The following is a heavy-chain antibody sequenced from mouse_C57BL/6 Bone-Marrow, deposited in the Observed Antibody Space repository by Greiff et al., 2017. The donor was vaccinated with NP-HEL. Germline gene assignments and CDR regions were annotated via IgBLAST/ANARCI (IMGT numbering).Heavy chain of an antibody. CDR1: GYTFTSYW. D-gene: IGHD1-1*01. V-gene: IGHV1-64*01. CDR3: ARRGVYYGSSSHFDY. J-gene: IGHJ2*01. Sequence: QVQLQQPGAELVKPGASVKLSCKASGYTFTSYWMHWVKQRPGQGLEWIGMIHPNSGSTNYNEKFKSKATLTVDKSSSTAYMQLSSLTSEDSAVYYCARRGVYYGSSSHFDYWGQGTTLTVSS. CDR2: IHPNSGST.